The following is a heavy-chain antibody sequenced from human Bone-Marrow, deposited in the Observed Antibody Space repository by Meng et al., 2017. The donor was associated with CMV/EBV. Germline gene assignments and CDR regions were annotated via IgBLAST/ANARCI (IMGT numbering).Heavy chain of an antibody. CDR3: ASNWGLSGFDY. V-gene: IGHV3-9*01. Sequence: SLKISCAASGFSFDDNAVHWVRQAPGKGLEWVSGFSWNSGNIGYADSVKGRFTISRDNAKNSLYLQMNSLRAEDTAVYYCASNWGLSGFDYWGQGTLVTVSS. D-gene: IGHD7-27*01. J-gene: IGHJ4*02. CDR1: GFSFDDNA. CDR2: FSWNSGNI.